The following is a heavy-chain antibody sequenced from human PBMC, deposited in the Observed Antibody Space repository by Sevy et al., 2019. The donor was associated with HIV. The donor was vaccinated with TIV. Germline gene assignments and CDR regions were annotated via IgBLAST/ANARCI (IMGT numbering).Heavy chain of an antibody. CDR3: ATDSGSYPGTFDY. J-gene: IGHJ4*02. V-gene: IGHV1-24*01. CDR2: FDPEDGET. D-gene: IGHD1-26*01. CDR1: GYTLTELS. Sequence: ASVKVSCKVSGYTLTELSMHWVRQAPGKGLEWMGGFDPEDGETIYAQKFQGRVTTTEDTSTDTAYMELSSLRSEDTAVYYCATDSGSYPGTFDYWGQGTLVTVSS.